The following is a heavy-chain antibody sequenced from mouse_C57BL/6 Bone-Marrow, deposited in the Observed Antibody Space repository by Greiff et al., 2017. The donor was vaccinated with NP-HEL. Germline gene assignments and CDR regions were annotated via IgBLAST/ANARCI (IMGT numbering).Heavy chain of an antibody. J-gene: IGHJ4*01. CDR2: ISYDGSN. CDR1: GYSITSGYY. CDR3: ARRGYYGRRAMDY. D-gene: IGHD1-1*01. V-gene: IGHV3-6*01. Sequence: VQLKQSGPGLVKPSQSLSLTCSVTGYSITSGYYWNWIRQFPGNKLEWMGYISYDGSNNYNPSLKNRISITRDPSKNQFFLKLNSVTTEDTATYYCARRGYYGRRAMDYWGQGTSVTVSS.